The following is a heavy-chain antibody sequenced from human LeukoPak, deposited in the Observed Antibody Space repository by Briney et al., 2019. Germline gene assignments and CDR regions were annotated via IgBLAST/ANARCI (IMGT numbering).Heavy chain of an antibody. CDR2: IYYSGST. D-gene: IGHD3-9*01. CDR1: GGSISSSSYY. Sequence: SETLSLTCTVSGGSISSSSYYWGWIRQPPGKGLEWIGSIYYSGSTYYNPSLKSQVTISVDTSKNQFSLKLSSVTAADTAVYYCARDYDILTGYYLFDYWGQGTLVTVSS. J-gene: IGHJ4*02. CDR3: ARDYDILTGYYLFDY. V-gene: IGHV4-39*07.